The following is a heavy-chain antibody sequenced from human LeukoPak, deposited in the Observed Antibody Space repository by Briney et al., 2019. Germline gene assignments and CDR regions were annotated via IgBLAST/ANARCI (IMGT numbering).Heavy chain of an antibody. Sequence: VGSLRLSCAASGFTFSSYAMSWVRQAPGKGLEWVSIISASGGSTYYADSVKGRFTISRDKSKNYLQMNSLRGDDTAIYYCAKDVRVGEYYGSGSYFDYWGQGTLVTVSS. J-gene: IGHJ4*02. D-gene: IGHD3-10*01. CDR2: ISASGGST. V-gene: IGHV3-23*01. CDR3: AKDVRVGEYYGSGSYFDY. CDR1: GFTFSSYA.